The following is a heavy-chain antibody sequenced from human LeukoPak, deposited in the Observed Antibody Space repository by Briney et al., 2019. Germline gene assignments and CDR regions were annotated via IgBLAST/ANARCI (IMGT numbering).Heavy chain of an antibody. CDR1: GYSFTSYW. D-gene: IGHD1-14*01. V-gene: IGHV5-10-1*01. J-gene: IGHJ5*02. Sequence: GESLKISCKGSGYSFTSYWISWVRQMPGKGLEWMGRVDPSDSYTNYSPSFQGHVTISADKSISTAYLQWSSLKASDTAMYYCARQVYNWLDPWGQGTLVTVSS. CDR2: VDPSDSYT. CDR3: ARQVYNWLDP.